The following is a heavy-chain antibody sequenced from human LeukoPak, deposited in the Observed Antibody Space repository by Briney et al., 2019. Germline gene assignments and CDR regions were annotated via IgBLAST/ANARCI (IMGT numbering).Heavy chain of an antibody. V-gene: IGHV5-51*01. CDR1: GYSFPSYW. CDR2: IYPGDSDT. J-gene: IGHJ3*02. Sequence: GESLKISCKGSGYSFPSYWIAWVRQMPGKGLEWMGIIYPGDSDTRYSPSFQGQVTISADKSISTAYLQWSSLKASDTAMYYCASLGYCSGGSCYGSAFDIWGQGTMVTVSS. D-gene: IGHD2-15*01. CDR3: ASLGYCSGGSCYGSAFDI.